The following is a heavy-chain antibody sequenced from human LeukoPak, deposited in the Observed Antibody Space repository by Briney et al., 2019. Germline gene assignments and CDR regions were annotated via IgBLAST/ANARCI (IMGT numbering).Heavy chain of an antibody. CDR1: GFALDEHG. CDR3: TRRAARWQFDL. J-gene: IGHJ2*01. V-gene: IGHV3-20*04. D-gene: IGHD5-24*01. CDR2: INWKTGNG. Sequence: GGSLRLSCTASGFALDEHGMSWVRQVPGKGVEWVSGINWKTGNGIYADSVKGRFTIARDNAKNSLYLQMSSLRAEDTALYYCTRRAARWQFDLWGRGTLLTVSS.